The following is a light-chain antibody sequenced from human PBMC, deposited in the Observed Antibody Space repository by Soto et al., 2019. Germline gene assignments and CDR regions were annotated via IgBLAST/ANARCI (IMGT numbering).Light chain of an antibody. Sequence: QSALTQPASVSGSPGQSITISCTGTSSDIGYYNYVSWYQQHPGKAPRVMIYEVSNRPSGVSNRFSGSKSGNTASLTISGLQADDEADYYCNSYTSSSTLPYVFGTGTKLTVL. CDR3: NSYTSSSTLPYV. V-gene: IGLV2-14*01. CDR1: SSDIGYYNY. CDR2: EVS. J-gene: IGLJ1*01.